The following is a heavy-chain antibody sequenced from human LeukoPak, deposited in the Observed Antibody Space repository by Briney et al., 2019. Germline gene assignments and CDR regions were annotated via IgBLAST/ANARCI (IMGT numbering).Heavy chain of an antibody. CDR3: ARKSRTWSNRFDP. J-gene: IGHJ5*02. CDR2: IYYSGST. CDR1: GGSISSYY. D-gene: IGHD1-1*01. Sequence: TSETLSLTCTVSGGSISSYYWSWIRQPPGKGLEWIGYIYYSGSTNYNPSLKSRVTISVDTSKNQFSLKLSSVTAADTAVYYCARKSRTWSNRFDPWGQGTLVTVSS. V-gene: IGHV4-59*01.